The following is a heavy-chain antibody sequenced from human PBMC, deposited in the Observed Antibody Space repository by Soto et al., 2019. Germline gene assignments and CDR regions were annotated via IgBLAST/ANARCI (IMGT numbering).Heavy chain of an antibody. D-gene: IGHD5-18*01. CDR1: GFTFSSYW. CDR2: IKQDGSEK. V-gene: IGHV3-7*03. CDR3: ARDGYSYASRDYYYYYGMDV. Sequence: PGGSLRLSCAASGFTFSSYWMSWVRQAPGKGLEWVANIKQDGSEKYYVDSVKGRFTISRDNAKNSLYLQMNSLRAEDTAVYYCARDGYSYASRDYYYYYGMDVWGQGTTVTVSS. J-gene: IGHJ6*02.